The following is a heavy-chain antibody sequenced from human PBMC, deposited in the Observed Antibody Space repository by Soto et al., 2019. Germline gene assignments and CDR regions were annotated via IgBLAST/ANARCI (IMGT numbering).Heavy chain of an antibody. Sequence: SETLSLTCTVSGGSISSYYWSWIRQPPGKGLEWIGYIYYSGSTNYNPSLKSRVTISVDTSKNQFSLKLSSVTAADTAVYYCARAGTTMVRGVISGWFDPWGQRTLVTVS. CDR1: GGSISSYY. J-gene: IGHJ5*02. CDR2: IYYSGST. V-gene: IGHV4-59*01. CDR3: ARAGTTMVRGVISGWFDP. D-gene: IGHD3-10*01.